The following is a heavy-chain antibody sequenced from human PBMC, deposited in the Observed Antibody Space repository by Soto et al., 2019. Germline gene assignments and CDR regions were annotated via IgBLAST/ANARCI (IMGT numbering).Heavy chain of an antibody. Sequence: SQTLSLNCTVSGGSITNLSWNWIRQPPGKGLEWIGNISYSGNTNYNPSLKSRVTISIDTSKNQFSLKLTSVTAADTGVYYCASSSPFHYWGPGILVTSPQ. V-gene: IGHV4-59*08. CDR3: ASSSPFHY. D-gene: IGHD6-6*01. J-gene: IGHJ4*02. CDR2: ISYSGNT. CDR1: GGSITNLS.